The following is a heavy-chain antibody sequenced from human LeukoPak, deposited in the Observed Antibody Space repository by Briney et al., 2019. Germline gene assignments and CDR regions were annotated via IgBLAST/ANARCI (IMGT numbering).Heavy chain of an antibody. V-gene: IGHV1-18*04. CDR1: GYTFTSFG. CDR3: TRDHCRGDNCPSFDY. J-gene: IGHJ4*02. D-gene: IGHD2-15*01. CDR2: IGAYNGDT. Sequence: GASVKLSCKPSGYTFTSFGISWVRQAPGQALEWRGWIGAYNGDTNYAQKFQSRVTMTTDTSTSTAYMDLRSLRSDESAVYYCTRDHCRGDNCPSFDYWGQGALVTVSS.